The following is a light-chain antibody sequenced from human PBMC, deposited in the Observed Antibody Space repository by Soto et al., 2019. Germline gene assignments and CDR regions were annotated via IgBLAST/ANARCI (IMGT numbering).Light chain of an antibody. CDR2: QDS. J-gene: IGLJ2*01. Sequence: SYELTQPPSVSVSPGQTASITCSGDKLGDKYACWYQQKPGQSPVLVIYQDSKRPSGIPERFSGSNSGNTATLTISGTQAMDEADYYRQAWDSSTVVFGGGTKATVL. CDR3: QAWDSSTVV. V-gene: IGLV3-1*01. CDR1: KLGDKY.